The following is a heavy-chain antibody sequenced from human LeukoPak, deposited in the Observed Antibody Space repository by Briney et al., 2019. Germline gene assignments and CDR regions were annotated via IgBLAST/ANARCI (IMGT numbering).Heavy chain of an antibody. D-gene: IGHD3-22*01. CDR2: INHSGST. J-gene: IGHJ3*02. Sequence: SETLSLTCAVYGGSFSGYYWSWLRQPPGKGLEWIGEINHSGSTNYNPSLKSRVTISVDTSKNQFSLKLSSVTAADTAVYYCARDKSSGYYYRAFDIWGQGTMVTVSS. CDR1: GGSFSGYY. CDR3: ARDKSSGYYYRAFDI. V-gene: IGHV4-34*01.